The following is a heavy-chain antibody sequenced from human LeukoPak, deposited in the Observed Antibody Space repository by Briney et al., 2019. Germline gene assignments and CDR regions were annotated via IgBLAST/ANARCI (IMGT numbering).Heavy chain of an antibody. J-gene: IGHJ6*03. CDR1: GNSLIYLS. CDR3: ATVFPQQGYYYMDV. D-gene: IGHD6-13*01. Sequence: GASVKVSCKVSGNSLIYLSMHWVRQAPGKGLEWLGGLDPEGGGLIYAQHLQGRVIMTEDTSTDTGYMELRSLKSEDTGVYYCATVFPQQGYYYMDVWGTGTTVTVSS. V-gene: IGHV1-24*01. CDR2: LDPEGGGL.